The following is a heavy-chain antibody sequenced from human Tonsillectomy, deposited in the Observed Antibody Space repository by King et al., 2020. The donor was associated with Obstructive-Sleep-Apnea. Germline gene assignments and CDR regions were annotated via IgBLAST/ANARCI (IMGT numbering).Heavy chain of an antibody. D-gene: IGHD3-10*01. V-gene: IGHV3-11*01. Sequence: QLVQSGGGLVKPGGSLRLSCAASGFTFSDYYMSWIRQSPGKGMEWVSYMSRSDSTIYYADSVKGRFTISRDNGKNSLYLQMNSLRAEDTAVYYCARGDVVRGVITDYWGQGTLVTVSS. J-gene: IGHJ4*02. CDR2: MSRSDSTI. CDR1: GFTFSDYY. CDR3: ARGDVVRGVITDY.